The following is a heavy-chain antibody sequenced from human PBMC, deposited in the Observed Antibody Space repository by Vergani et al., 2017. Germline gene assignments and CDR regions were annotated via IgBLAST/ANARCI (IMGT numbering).Heavy chain of an antibody. V-gene: IGHV1-69*04. CDR3: ARVGQYGGSWAY. CDR1: GYTFTSYG. Sequence: QVQLVQSGAEVKKPGASVKVSCKASGYTFTSYGISWVRQAPGQGLEWMGRIIPILGIANYAQKFQGRVTITADKSTSTAYMELSSLRSEDTAVYYCARVGQYGGSWAYCGQGTLVTVSS. D-gene: IGHD1-26*01. J-gene: IGHJ4*02. CDR2: IIPILGIA.